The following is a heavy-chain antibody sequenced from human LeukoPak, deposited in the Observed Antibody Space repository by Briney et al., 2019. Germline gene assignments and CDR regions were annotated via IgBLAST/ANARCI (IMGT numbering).Heavy chain of an antibody. CDR2: FDPENAEI. Sequence: ASVRVSCKLSGNTLRELPIQWVRQAGGKGLEWMAGFDPENAEIVYAQKFQGRVTMTEDTSTNTAYMELTSLTSDDTAVYYCATRRSDFWSGFDFWGHGTKVTVSS. CDR3: ATRRSDFWSGFDF. V-gene: IGHV1-24*01. CDR1: GNTLRELP. D-gene: IGHD3-3*01. J-gene: IGHJ4*01.